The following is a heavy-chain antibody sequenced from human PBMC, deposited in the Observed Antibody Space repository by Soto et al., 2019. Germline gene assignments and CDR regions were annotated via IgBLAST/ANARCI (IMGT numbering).Heavy chain of an antibody. Sequence: ASVKVSCKASGYTFTSYGISWVRQAPGQGLEWMGWISAYNGNTNYAQKLQGRVTMTTDTSTSTAYMELRSLRSDDTAVYYCARELLNTYGDYGEGVDYWGQGTLVTVSS. V-gene: IGHV1-18*01. CDR3: ARELLNTYGDYGEGVDY. CDR2: ISAYNGNT. CDR1: GYTFTSYG. D-gene: IGHD4-17*01. J-gene: IGHJ4*02.